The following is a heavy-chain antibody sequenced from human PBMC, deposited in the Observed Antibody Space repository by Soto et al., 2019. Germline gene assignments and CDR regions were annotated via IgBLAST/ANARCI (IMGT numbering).Heavy chain of an antibody. CDR1: GGSSSSGGYC. Sequence: SETLSLTCAVSGGSSSSGGYCWSWIRQPPGKGLEWIGYIYHSGSTYYNPSLKSRVTISVDRSKNQFSLKLSSVTAADTAVYYCARAPYCSGGSCFRYFQHWGQGTLVTVSS. CDR3: ARAPYCSGGSCFRYFQH. V-gene: IGHV4-30-2*01. J-gene: IGHJ1*01. D-gene: IGHD2-15*01. CDR2: IYHSGST.